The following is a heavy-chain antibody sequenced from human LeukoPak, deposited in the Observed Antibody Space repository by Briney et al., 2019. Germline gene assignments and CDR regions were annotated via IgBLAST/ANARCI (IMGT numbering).Heavy chain of an antibody. CDR1: GGSISSYY. J-gene: IGHJ1*01. Sequence: SETLSLTCTVPGGSISSYYWSWIRQPPGKGLEWIGYIYYSGSTNYNPSLKSRVTILVDTSKNHFSLKLSSVTAADTAVYYCARGGDTSGHYYFEYFHHWGQGTLVAVSS. CDR2: IYYSGST. V-gene: IGHV4-59*08. CDR3: ARGGDTSGHYYFEYFHH. D-gene: IGHD3-22*01.